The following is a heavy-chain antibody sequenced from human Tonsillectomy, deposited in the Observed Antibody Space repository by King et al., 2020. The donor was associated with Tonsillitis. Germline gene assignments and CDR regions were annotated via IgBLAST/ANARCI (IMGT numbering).Heavy chain of an antibody. V-gene: IGHV1-8*01. CDR3: ARGSSSSSGKYYYYYGMDV. CDR2: MNPHRCHT. D-gene: IGHD6-6*01. J-gene: IGHJ6*02. Sequence: QLGQSGAEVKKPGASVKVSCKASGYTFTSYDINWVRHATGQGLAGMGWMNPHRCHTAYAQKFQGRVTMTRKTPISTAYRELSSLRSEDTAGYYCARGSSSSSGKYYYYYGMDVWGQGTTVTVSS. CDR1: GYTFTSYD.